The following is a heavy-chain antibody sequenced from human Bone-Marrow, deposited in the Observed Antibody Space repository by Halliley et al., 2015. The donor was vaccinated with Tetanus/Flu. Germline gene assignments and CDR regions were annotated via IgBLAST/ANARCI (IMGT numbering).Heavy chain of an antibody. Sequence: VWVAAIYSGGSTYYADSVKGRFPISRDSSNNPLYLQMNSLRADDTAIYFCARVTGGFSSLPLPPWGQGTQVIVSS. CDR2: IYSGGST. CDR3: ARVTGGFSSLPLPP. J-gene: IGHJ5*02. V-gene: IGHV3-53*01. D-gene: IGHD6-13*01.